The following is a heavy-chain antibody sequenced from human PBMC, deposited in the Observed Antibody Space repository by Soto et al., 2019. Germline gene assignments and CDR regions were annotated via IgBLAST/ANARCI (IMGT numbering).Heavy chain of an antibody. D-gene: IGHD5-18*01. J-gene: IGHJ6*02. CDR2: INTYNGNT. Sequence: ASVKVSCKASGYTFTRYGIGWARQAPGQGLEWMGWINTYNGNTNYAQNVQGRVTLTADESTSTAYMELSSLRSEDTAVYYCASRPLSGYSYGPDYYYGMDVWGQGTTVTVSS. V-gene: IGHV1-18*01. CDR3: ASRPLSGYSYGPDYYYGMDV. CDR1: GYTFTRYG.